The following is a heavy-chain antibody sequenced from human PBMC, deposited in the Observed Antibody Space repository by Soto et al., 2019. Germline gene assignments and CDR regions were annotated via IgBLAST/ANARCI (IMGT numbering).Heavy chain of an antibody. CDR3: ARDIYGDYGRYYYGMDV. Sequence: LSLTCAVSGGSISSGGYSWSWIRQPPGKGLEWIGYIYHSGSTYYNPSLKSRVTISVDRSKNQFSLKLSSVTAADTAVYYCARDIYGDYGRYYYGMDVWGQGTTVTVSS. D-gene: IGHD4-17*01. CDR1: GGSISSGGYS. J-gene: IGHJ6*02. V-gene: IGHV4-30-2*01. CDR2: IYHSGST.